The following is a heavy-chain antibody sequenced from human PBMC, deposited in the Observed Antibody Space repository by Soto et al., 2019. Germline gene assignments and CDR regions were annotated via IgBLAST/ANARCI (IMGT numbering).Heavy chain of an antibody. CDR3: ARVRYSSSWYRNFDY. CDR1: GFTFSSYS. CDR2: ISSSSSTI. Sequence: EVQLVESGGGLVQPGGSLRLSCAASGFTFSSYSMNWVRQAPGKGLEWVSYISSSSSTIYYADSVKGRFTISRDNAKNSLYLQMNSLRDEDTAVHYCARVRYSSSWYRNFDYWGQGTLVTVSS. J-gene: IGHJ4*02. V-gene: IGHV3-48*02. D-gene: IGHD6-13*01.